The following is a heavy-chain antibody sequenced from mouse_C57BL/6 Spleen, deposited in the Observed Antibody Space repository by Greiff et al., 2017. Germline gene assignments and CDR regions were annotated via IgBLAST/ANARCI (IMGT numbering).Heavy chain of an antibody. Sequence: QVQLKESGPELVKPGASVKISCKASGYAFSSSWMNWVKQRPGKGLEWIGRIYPGDGDTNYNGKFKGKATLTADKSSSTAYMHRSSLTSEDSAVYFCARSQGYSNGNWYFVVWGTGSTGTVSS. CDR2: IYPGDGDT. J-gene: IGHJ1*03. CDR3: ARSQGYSNGNWYFVV. D-gene: IGHD2-5*01. V-gene: IGHV1-82*01. CDR1: GYAFSSSW.